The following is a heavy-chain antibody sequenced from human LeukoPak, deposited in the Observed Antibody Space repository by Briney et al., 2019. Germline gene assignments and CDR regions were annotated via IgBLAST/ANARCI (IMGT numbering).Heavy chain of an antibody. D-gene: IGHD1-1*01. Sequence: SVKVSCKASGGTFSSYAISWVRQAPGQGLEWMGRIIPILGIANYAQKFQGRVTITADKSTSTAYMELSSLRSEDTAVYYCATRSEYNWNDPQDAFDIWGQGTMVTVSS. J-gene: IGHJ3*02. CDR1: GGTFSSYA. CDR2: IIPILGIA. CDR3: ATRSEYNWNDPQDAFDI. V-gene: IGHV1-69*04.